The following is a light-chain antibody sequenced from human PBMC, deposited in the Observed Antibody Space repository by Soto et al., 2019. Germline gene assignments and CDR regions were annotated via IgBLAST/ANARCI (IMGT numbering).Light chain of an antibody. CDR2: DAS. CDR3: QQRSNWPLT. CDR1: QSVSSY. J-gene: IGKJ1*01. Sequence: EIVLTQSTATLSLSPAERATLSCRASQSVSSYLAWYQQKPGQAPRLLIYDASNRATGIPARFSGSGSGTDFTLTISSLEPEDFAVYYCQQRSNWPLTFGQGTKVDIK. V-gene: IGKV3-11*01.